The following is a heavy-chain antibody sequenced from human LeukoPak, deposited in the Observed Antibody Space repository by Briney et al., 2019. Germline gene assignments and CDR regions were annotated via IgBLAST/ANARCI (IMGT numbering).Heavy chain of an antibody. V-gene: IGHV3-7*01. CDR2: IKQDGGQK. Sequence: PGGSLRLSCAASGFTFSSYWMSWVRQAPGKGLEWVANIKQDGGQKYYVDSVKGRFTISRDNAKNSLYLQMNSLRAEDTAVYYCARADLRYFDWLFYFDYWGQGTLVTVSS. D-gene: IGHD3-9*01. J-gene: IGHJ4*02. CDR3: ARADLRYFDWLFYFDY. CDR1: GFTFSSYW.